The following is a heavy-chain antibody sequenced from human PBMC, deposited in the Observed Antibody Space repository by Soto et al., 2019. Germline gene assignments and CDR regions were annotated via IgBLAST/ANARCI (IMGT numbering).Heavy chain of an antibody. D-gene: IGHD2-2*01. Sequence: SVKVSCKASGGTFSSYAISWVRQAPGQGLEWMGGIIPIFGTANYAQKFQGRVTITADESTSKAYMELSSLRSKDTAVYYCARGRDCSSTSCRATYYYYYGMDVWGQGTTVTVSS. CDR1: GGTFSSYA. J-gene: IGHJ6*02. V-gene: IGHV1-69*13. CDR2: IIPIFGTA. CDR3: ARGRDCSSTSCRATYYYYYGMDV.